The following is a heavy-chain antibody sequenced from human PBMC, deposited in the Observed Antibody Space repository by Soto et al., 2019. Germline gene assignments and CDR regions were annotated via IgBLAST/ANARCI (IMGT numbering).Heavy chain of an antibody. D-gene: IGHD2-15*01. CDR3: ASAPRAASYYGMDV. J-gene: IGHJ6*02. Sequence: QVQLVQSGAEEKKPGASVKVSCKASGYTFTSYYMHWVRQAPGQGLEWMGIINPSGGSTSYAQKCQGRGTMRRDTSTSTVYMELSSLRSEDTAVYSCASAPRAASYYGMDVWGQGTTVRVSS. CDR1: GYTFTSYY. V-gene: IGHV1-46*01. CDR2: INPSGGST.